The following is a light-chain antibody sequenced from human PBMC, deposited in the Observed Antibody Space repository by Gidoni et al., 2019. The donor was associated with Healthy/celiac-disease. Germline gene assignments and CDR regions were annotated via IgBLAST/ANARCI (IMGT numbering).Light chain of an antibody. CDR3: QQRSNWLT. J-gene: IGKJ4*01. CDR2: DAS. Sequence: EIVLTQSPATLSLPPGERATLSCRASQSVSSYFAWYQQKPGQAPRLLIYDASNRATGIPARFSGSGSGTDFTLTISSLEPEDFAVYYCQQRSNWLTFGGGTKVEIK. V-gene: IGKV3-11*01. CDR1: QSVSSY.